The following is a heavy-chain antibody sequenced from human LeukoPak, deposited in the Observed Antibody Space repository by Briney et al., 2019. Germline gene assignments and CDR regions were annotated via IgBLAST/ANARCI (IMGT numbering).Heavy chain of an antibody. CDR1: GGSVRSGDYY. J-gene: IGHJ4*02. CDR3: ARDSKSRNYFDY. V-gene: IGHV4-61*02. Sequence: SETLSLTCTVSGGSVRSGDYYWSWIRQPAGKGLEWIGRIYTSGSTNYNPSLKSRVTISLDTSKNQVSLKLTSVTAADTAVYYCARDSKSRNYFDYWGQGTLVIVSP. CDR2: IYTSGST.